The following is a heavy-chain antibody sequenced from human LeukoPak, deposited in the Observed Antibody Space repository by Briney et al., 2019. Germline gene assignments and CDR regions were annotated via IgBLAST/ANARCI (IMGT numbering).Heavy chain of an antibody. CDR2: IYYSGST. CDR3: ARERRYNWNYIGSDY. Sequence: KTSETLSLTCTVSGGSISSGDYYWSWIRQPPGKGLEWIGYIYYSGSTYYNPSLKSRVTISVDTSKNQFSPKLSSVTAADTAVYYCARERRYNWNYIGSDYWGQGTLVTVSS. V-gene: IGHV4-30-4*01. D-gene: IGHD1-7*01. J-gene: IGHJ4*02. CDR1: GGSISSGDYY.